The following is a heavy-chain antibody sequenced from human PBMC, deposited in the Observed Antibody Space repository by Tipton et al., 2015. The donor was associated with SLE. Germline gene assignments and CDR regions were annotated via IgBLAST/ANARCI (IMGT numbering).Heavy chain of an antibody. CDR3: ARTPLGGNGY. D-gene: IGHD2-15*01. CDR1: GYSFTTYG. Sequence: QLVQSGAEVKKAGASVKVSCKASGYSFTTYGISWVRQAPGQGLEWMGWINVNTGNTKYSQKFQGRVTVTTDTSARTAYMELRSLRSDDTAMYYCARTPLGGNGYWGQGTRVIVSS. J-gene: IGHJ4*02. V-gene: IGHV1-18*01. CDR2: INVNTGNT.